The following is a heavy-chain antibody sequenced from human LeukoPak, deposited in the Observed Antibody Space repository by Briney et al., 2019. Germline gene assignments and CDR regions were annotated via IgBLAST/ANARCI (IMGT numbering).Heavy chain of an antibody. D-gene: IGHD6-13*01. V-gene: IGHV3-30*02. CDR1: GFTFSSYG. Sequence: PGGSLRLSCAASGFTFSSYGMHWVRQAPGKGLEWVAFIRYDGSNKYYADSVKGRFTISRDNSKNTLYLQMNSLRAEDTAVYYCAKGYSSSWSSPYFDYWGQGTLVTVSS. CDR2: IRYDGSNK. CDR3: AKGYSSSWSSPYFDY. J-gene: IGHJ4*02.